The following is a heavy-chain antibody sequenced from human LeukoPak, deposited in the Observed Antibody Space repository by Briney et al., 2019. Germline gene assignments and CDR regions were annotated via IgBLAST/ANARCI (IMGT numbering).Heavy chain of an antibody. V-gene: IGHV3-74*01. Sequence: GGSLRLSCAASGFTFSSYWMHWVRQAPGKGLVWVSRINSDGSSTSYADSVKGRFTISRDNAKNTLYLQMNSLRAEDTAVDYCARGYSSRRFDPWGQGTLVTVSS. CDR2: INSDGSST. CDR1: GFTFSSYW. CDR3: ARGYSSRRFDP. J-gene: IGHJ5*02. D-gene: IGHD6-13*01.